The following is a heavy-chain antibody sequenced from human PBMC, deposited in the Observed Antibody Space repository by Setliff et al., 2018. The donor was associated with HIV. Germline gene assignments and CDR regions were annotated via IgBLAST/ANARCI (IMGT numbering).Heavy chain of an antibody. V-gene: IGHV4-59*11. CDR2: IYSTGSN. D-gene: IGHD4-17*01. CDR3: AKGAGFYGDYTFDY. Sequence: SETLSLTCTVSGASITSHYWSWIRQSPGGELEWMGYIYSTGSNNYNPSLQSRVSISMDASKNKFSLKVTSVTSADTAVYYCAKGAGFYGDYTFDYWGQGNLVTVSS. CDR1: GASITSHY. J-gene: IGHJ4*02.